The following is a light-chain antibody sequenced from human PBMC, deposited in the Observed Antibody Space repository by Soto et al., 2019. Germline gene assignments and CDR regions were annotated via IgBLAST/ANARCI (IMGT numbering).Light chain of an antibody. V-gene: IGLV2-14*01. CDR1: SSDVGGYNY. CDR2: EVS. J-gene: IGLJ3*02. CDR3: SSFTGSSTGV. Sequence: QSVLTQPASVSGSPEQSITISFTGTSSDVGGYNYVSWYQQHTGKAPKLMIYEVSNRTSGVSNRSSGSKSGNTASLTISGLQAEDEADYYCSSFTGSSTGVFGSGTELTAL.